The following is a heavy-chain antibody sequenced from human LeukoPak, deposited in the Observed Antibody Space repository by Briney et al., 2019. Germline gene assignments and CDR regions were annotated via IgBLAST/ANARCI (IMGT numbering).Heavy chain of an antibody. D-gene: IGHD5-18*01. J-gene: IGHJ4*02. Sequence: VASVKVSCKASGGTFSSYAISWVRQAPGQGLEWMGRIIPILGIANYAQKFQGRVTITVDKSTSTAYMELSSLRSEDTAVYYCARVEDTAMVFDYWGQGTLVTVSS. CDR3: ARVEDTAMVFDY. CDR2: IIPILGIA. V-gene: IGHV1-69*04. CDR1: GGTFSSYA.